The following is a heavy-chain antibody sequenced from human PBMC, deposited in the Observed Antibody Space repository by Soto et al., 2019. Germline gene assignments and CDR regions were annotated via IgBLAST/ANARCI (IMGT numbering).Heavy chain of an antibody. CDR1: GYTLTELS. CDR3: ATQNKNIVVVPDAIGRAFDI. CDR2: FDPEDGET. J-gene: IGHJ3*02. V-gene: IGHV1-24*01. D-gene: IGHD2-2*02. Sequence: RASVKVSCKVSGYTLTELSMHWVRQAPGKGLEWMGGFDPEDGETIYAQKFQGRVTMTEDTSTDTAYMELSSLRSEDTAVYYCATQNKNIVVVPDAIGRAFDIWGQGTMVTVSS.